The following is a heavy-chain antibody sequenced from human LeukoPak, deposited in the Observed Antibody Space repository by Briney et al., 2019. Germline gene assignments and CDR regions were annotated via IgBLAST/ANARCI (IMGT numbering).Heavy chain of an antibody. Sequence: ASVKVSCKASGYTFTSYYMHWVRQAPGQGLEWMGIINPSGGSTSYAQKFQGRVTMTRDTSTSTVYMELSSLRSEDTAVYYCARDSSSSGYYLTPIDYWGQGTLVTVFS. CDR1: GYTFTSYY. CDR3: ARDSSSSGYYLTPIDY. CDR2: INPSGGST. D-gene: IGHD3-22*01. J-gene: IGHJ4*02. V-gene: IGHV1-46*01.